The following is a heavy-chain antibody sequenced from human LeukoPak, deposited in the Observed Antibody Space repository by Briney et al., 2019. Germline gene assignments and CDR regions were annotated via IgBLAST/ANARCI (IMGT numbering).Heavy chain of an antibody. J-gene: IGHJ5*02. CDR2: ISSSSSSYI. CDR1: GFTFSSYS. Sequence: GGSLRLSCAASGFTFSSYSMNWVRQAPGKGLEWVSSISSSSSSYIYNADSVKGRFTISRDNAKNSLYLQMNSLRAEDTAVYYCARAEDIVVVPAAMGPWGQGTLVTVSS. V-gene: IGHV3-21*01. D-gene: IGHD2-2*01. CDR3: ARAEDIVVVPAAMGP.